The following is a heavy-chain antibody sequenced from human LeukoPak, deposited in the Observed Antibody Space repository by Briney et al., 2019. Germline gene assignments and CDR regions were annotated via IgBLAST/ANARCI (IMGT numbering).Heavy chain of an antibody. J-gene: IGHJ4*02. V-gene: IGHV4-34*01. Sequence: SETLSLTCAVYGGSFSGYYWSWIRQPPGKGLEWIGEINHSGSTNYNPSLKSRVTISVDTSKNQFSLKLSSVTAADTAVYYCARGLIYDFSRIYFDYWGQGTLVTVSS. D-gene: IGHD3-3*01. CDR2: INHSGST. CDR3: ARGLIYDFSRIYFDY. CDR1: GGSFSGYY.